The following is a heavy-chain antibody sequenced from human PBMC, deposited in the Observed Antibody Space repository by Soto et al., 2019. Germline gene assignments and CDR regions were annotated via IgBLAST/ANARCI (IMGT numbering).Heavy chain of an antibody. CDR3: ARDKLPGLFDY. Sequence: QVQLQQWGAGLLKPSETLSLTCAVYGGSFSGYYWTWIRQPPGTGLEWIGEINHSGSTNSNPSLKCRVTISVDTSKNQFSLQLTSVTAAGTAVYYCARDKLPGLFDYWGQGTLVTVSS. V-gene: IGHV4-34*01. CDR2: INHSGST. CDR1: GGSFSGYY. J-gene: IGHJ4*02.